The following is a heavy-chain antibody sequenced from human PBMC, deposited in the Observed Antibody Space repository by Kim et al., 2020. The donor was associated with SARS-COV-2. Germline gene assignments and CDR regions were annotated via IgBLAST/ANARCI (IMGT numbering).Heavy chain of an antibody. CDR3: AGAAAPGDYYVMDV. CDR1: GLNFSSYA. V-gene: IGHV3-23*01. CDR2: ISGSGGST. Sequence: GGSLRLSCAASGLNFSSYAMSWVRQAPGKGLEWVSAISGSGGSTYYADSVKGRFTISRDNSKNTLYLQMNSLRAEDTAVYYCAGAAAPGDYYVMDVWGQGTTVTVSS. D-gene: IGHD2-2*01. J-gene: IGHJ6*02.